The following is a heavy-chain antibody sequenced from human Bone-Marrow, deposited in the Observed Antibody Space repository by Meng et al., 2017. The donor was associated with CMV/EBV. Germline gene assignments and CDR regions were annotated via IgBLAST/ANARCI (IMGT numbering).Heavy chain of an antibody. CDR2: ISSNSSYI. J-gene: IGHJ6*02. D-gene: IGHD5-24*01. Sequence: GGSLRLSCAASGFTFSSYSMNWVRQAPGKGLEWVSSISSNSSYIYYADSMKGRLTISRDNAKNSLYLQMNSRRANDTAVYYCAREDEGGWVQSFYYYYGMDVWGQGTTVTVSS. V-gene: IGHV3-21*01. CDR1: GFTFSSYS. CDR3: AREDEGGWVQSFYYYYGMDV.